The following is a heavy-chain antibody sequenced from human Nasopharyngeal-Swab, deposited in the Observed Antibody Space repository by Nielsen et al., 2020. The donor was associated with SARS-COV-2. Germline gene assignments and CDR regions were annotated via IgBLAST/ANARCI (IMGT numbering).Heavy chain of an antibody. Sequence: GESLKISCAASGFTYSGYVMSWVRQAPGKGLEWVSAISGSGGSTYYADSVKGRFTVSRDNSKNTLYLQMNSLRAEDTAVYYCAKDSGVAVAVSWFDPWGQGALVTVSS. CDR3: AKDSGVAVAVSWFDP. J-gene: IGHJ5*02. CDR1: GFTYSGYV. V-gene: IGHV3-23*01. D-gene: IGHD6-19*01. CDR2: ISGSGGST.